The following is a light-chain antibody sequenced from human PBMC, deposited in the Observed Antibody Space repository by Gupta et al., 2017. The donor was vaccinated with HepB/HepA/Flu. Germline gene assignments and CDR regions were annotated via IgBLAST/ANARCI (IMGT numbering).Light chain of an antibody. CDR2: GAY. V-gene: IGKV3-20*01. Sequence: EIVLTQSPGTLSLSPGDRATRSCRASQSISSSYLAWYQQKPGQAPRLVIYGAYSRATGIPDRFSGSGSGTDFTLTISRLEPEDFAVYYCQQYAVARDPWTFGQGTKVEIK. CDR3: QQYAVARDPWT. J-gene: IGKJ1*01. CDR1: QSISSSY.